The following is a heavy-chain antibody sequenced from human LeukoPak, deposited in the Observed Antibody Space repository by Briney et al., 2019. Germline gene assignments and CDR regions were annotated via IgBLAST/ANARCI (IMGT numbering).Heavy chain of an antibody. CDR2: IKEDGIDK. CDR1: GFTFSTYW. D-gene: IGHD1-26*01. V-gene: IGHV3-7*01. Sequence: GGSLRLSCAASGFTFSTYWMTWVRQAPGKGLEWVASIKEDGIDKYYADSVKGRFTISRDNSKNTLYLQMNSLRAEDTAVYYCATEAHYYANDCWGQGTLVTVSS. CDR3: ATEAHYYANDC. J-gene: IGHJ4*02.